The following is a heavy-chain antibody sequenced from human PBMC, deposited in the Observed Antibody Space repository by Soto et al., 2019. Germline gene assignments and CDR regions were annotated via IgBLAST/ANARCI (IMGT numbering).Heavy chain of an antibody. Sequence: ASVKVSCKASGYTFTSYGISWVRQAPGQGLEWMGWISAYNGNTNYAQKLQGRVTMTTDTSTSTAYMELRSLRSDDTAVYYCARDMRGSGSYFYYYYGMDVWGQGTTVTAP. CDR3: ARDMRGSGSYFYYYYGMDV. CDR1: GYTFTSYG. V-gene: IGHV1-18*04. J-gene: IGHJ6*02. CDR2: ISAYNGNT. D-gene: IGHD3-10*01.